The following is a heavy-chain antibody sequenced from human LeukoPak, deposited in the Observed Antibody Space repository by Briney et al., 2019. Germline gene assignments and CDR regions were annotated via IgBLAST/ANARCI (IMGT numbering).Heavy chain of an antibody. J-gene: IGHJ5*02. CDR1: GGSISSGGYY. V-gene: IGHV4-31*03. D-gene: IGHD3-22*01. Sequence: SETLSLTCTVSGGSISSGGYYWSWIRQHPGKGLEWIGYIYYSGSTYYNPSLKSRVTISVDTSKNQFSLKLSSVTAADTAVYYCARSGTYCYDSSGYYYGDWFDPWGQGTLVTVSS. CDR3: ARSGTYCYDSSGYYYGDWFDP. CDR2: IYYSGST.